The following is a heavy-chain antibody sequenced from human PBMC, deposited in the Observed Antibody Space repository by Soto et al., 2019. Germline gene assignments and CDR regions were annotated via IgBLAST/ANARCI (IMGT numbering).Heavy chain of an antibody. CDR3: AKVGGIWSGPYYYYGMDV. D-gene: IGHD3-3*01. V-gene: IGHV3-30*18. CDR1: GFTFSSYG. Sequence: QVQLVESGGGVVQPGRSLRLSCAASGFTFSSYGIHWVRQAPGKGLEWVAVISYDGSNKYYADSLKGRFTISRDNSKNTLYLQMNSLRAEDTAVYYCAKVGGIWSGPYYYYGMDVWGQGTAVTVSS. J-gene: IGHJ6*02. CDR2: ISYDGSNK.